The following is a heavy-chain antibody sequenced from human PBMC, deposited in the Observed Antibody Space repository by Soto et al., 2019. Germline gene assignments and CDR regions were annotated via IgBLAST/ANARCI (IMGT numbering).Heavy chain of an antibody. CDR1: GGTFSSYA. CDR2: IIPIFGTA. Sequence: SVKVSWKASGGTFSSYAISWVRQAPGQGLEWMGGIIPIFGTANYAQKFQGRVTITADKSTSTAYMELSSLRSEDTHLYYCARXXTAHYDYVWGSYRSAAFDIWGQGT. J-gene: IGHJ3*02. D-gene: IGHD3-16*02. CDR3: ARXXTAHYDYVWGSYRSAAFDI. V-gene: IGHV1-69*06.